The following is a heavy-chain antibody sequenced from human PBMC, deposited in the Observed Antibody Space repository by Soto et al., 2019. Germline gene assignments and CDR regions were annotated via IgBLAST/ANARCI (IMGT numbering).Heavy chain of an antibody. CDR1: GFMFSAYW. V-gene: IGHV3-7*01. CDR3: ARDFYGGYTYGPGDY. J-gene: IGHJ4*02. D-gene: IGHD5-18*01. CDR2: IHGDGGKI. Sequence: PGGSLRLSCAASGFMFSAYWMSWVRQAPGEGLEWVANIHGDGGKIYYVDSVKGRFTISRDNAKRSLYLQMNSLRAEDTAVYYCARDFYGGYTYGPGDYWGQGALVTVSS.